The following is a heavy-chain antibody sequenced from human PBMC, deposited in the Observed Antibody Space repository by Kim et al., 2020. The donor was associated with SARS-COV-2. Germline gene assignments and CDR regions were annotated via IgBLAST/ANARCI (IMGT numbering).Heavy chain of an antibody. CDR1: GYTLTELS. J-gene: IGHJ4*02. D-gene: IGHD2-2*01. Sequence: ASVKVSCKVSGYTLTELSMHWVRQAPGKGLEWMGGFDPEDGETIYAQKFQGRVTMTEDTSTDTAYMELSSLRSEDTAVYYCATAAPAAAIRSFVSFFDYWGQGTLVTVSS. CDR2: FDPEDGET. CDR3: ATAAPAAAIRSFVSFFDY. V-gene: IGHV1-24*01.